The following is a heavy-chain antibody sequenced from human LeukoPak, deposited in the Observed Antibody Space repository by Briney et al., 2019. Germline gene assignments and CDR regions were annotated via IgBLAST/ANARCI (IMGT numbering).Heavy chain of an antibody. CDR3: AKGGGMATPLENDY. D-gene: IGHD5-24*01. V-gene: IGHV3-23*01. Sequence: GGSLRLSCAASGFTFSTYAMSWVRQAPGKGLEWVSAISSSGGSTYYADSVKGRITISRDNSKNTLYLQMNSLRAEDTAVYYCAKGGGMATPLENDYWGQGTLVTVSS. J-gene: IGHJ4*02. CDR1: GFTFSTYA. CDR2: ISSSGGST.